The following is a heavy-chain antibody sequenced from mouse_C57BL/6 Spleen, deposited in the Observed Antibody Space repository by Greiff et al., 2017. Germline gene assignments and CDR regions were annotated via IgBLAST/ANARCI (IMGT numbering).Heavy chain of an antibody. D-gene: IGHD2-5*01. Sequence: EVKLMESEGGLVQPGSSMKLSCTASGFTFSDYYMAWVRQVPEKGLEWVANINYDGSSTYYLDSLKSRFIISRDNAKNILYLQMSSLKSEDTATYYCASLSNYEGYAMDYWGQGTSVTVSS. V-gene: IGHV5-16*01. CDR3: ASLSNYEGYAMDY. J-gene: IGHJ4*01. CDR1: GFTFSDYY. CDR2: INYDGSST.